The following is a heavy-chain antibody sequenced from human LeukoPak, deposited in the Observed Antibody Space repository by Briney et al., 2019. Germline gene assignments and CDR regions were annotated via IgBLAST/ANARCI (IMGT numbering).Heavy chain of an antibody. CDR1: GYSISSGYY. J-gene: IGHJ5*02. D-gene: IGHD1-1*01. CDR2: IYHAGSP. Sequence: SETLSLTCTVSGYSISSGYYWGWVRQPPAKGLEWIGNIYHAGSPYYNPSLKSRVTISVDTSKNQFSLKLTSVTATDTAVYYCARGHPKITGNSWFDPWGQGTLVTVSS. V-gene: IGHV4-38-2*02. CDR3: ARGHPKITGNSWFDP.